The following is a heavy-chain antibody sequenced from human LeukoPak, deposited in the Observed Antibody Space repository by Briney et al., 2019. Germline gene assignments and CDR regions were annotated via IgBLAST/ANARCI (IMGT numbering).Heavy chain of an antibody. V-gene: IGHV3-21*01. Sequence: GGSLRLSCAASGFTFTTYSMNWVRQAPGKGLEWVSSITSSSSYIYYADSVKGRFTISRDNAKNSLYLQMNSLRAEDTAVYYCARDPGAGEWEPDYWGQGTLVTVSS. CDR3: ARDPGAGEWEPDY. J-gene: IGHJ4*02. CDR1: GFTFTTYS. D-gene: IGHD1-26*01. CDR2: ITSSSSYI.